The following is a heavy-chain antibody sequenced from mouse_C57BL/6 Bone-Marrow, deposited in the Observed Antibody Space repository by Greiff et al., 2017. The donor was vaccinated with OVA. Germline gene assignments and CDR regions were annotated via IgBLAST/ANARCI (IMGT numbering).Heavy chain of an antibody. CDR3: TRVPIYYYGSRDAMDY. CDR1: GYTFTSYW. Sequence: VPLQQSGTVLARPGASVKMSCKTSGYTFTSYWMHWVTQRPGPGLAWIGAIYPGNSDTSYNQKFKGKAKLTAVTSASTAYMELSSLTNEDSAVYYCTRVPIYYYGSRDAMDYWGQGTSVTVSS. V-gene: IGHV1-5*01. CDR2: IYPGNSDT. D-gene: IGHD1-1*01. J-gene: IGHJ4*01.